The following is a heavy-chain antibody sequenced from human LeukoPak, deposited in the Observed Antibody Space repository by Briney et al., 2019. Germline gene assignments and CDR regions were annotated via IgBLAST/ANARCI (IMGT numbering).Heavy chain of an antibody. CDR1: GFTFSNYN. Sequence: GGSLRLSCAGSGFTFSNYNMNWVRRTPGKGLEWVSSISSGSSSIYYADSVEGRFTISRDNAKNSLYLQMNSLRAEDTAVYYCARDGYGAPSWGQGTLVTVSS. CDR3: ARDGYGAPS. D-gene: IGHD4-17*01. V-gene: IGHV3-21*01. J-gene: IGHJ5*02. CDR2: ISSGSSSI.